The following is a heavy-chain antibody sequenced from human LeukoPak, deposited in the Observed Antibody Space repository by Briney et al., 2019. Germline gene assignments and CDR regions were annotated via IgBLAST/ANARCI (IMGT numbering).Heavy chain of an antibody. Sequence: AASVKVSCKASGYTFTDYYIHWVRQAPGRGLEWMGWINPQYGGTNYVQKFQGRVTMTRDTSISTAYMELTRLRSDDTAVYYCALVAATGAFDIWGQGTMVTVSS. D-gene: IGHD2-15*01. CDR2: INPQYGGT. V-gene: IGHV1-2*02. CDR3: ALVAATGAFDI. J-gene: IGHJ3*02. CDR1: GYTFTDYY.